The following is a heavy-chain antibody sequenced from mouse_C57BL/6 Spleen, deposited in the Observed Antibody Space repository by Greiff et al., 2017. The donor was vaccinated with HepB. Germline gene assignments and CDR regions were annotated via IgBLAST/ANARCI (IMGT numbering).Heavy chain of an antibody. CDR3: ARSYYGSSPYWYFDV. D-gene: IGHD1-1*01. CDR1: GYAFTNYL. CDR2: INPGSGGT. V-gene: IGHV1-54*01. Sequence: QVQLQQSGAELVRPGTSVKVSCKASGYAFTNYLIEWVKQRPGQGLEWIGVINPGSGGTNYNEKLKGKATLTADKSSSTAYMQLSSLTSEDSAVYFWARSYYGSSPYWYFDVWGTGTTVTVSS. J-gene: IGHJ1*03.